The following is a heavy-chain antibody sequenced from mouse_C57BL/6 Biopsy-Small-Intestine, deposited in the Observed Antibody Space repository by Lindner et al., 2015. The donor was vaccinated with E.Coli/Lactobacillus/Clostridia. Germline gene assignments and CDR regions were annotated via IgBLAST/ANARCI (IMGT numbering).Heavy chain of an antibody. D-gene: IGHD2-4*01. Sequence: VQLQSLGRACEARAQSSCPAQLLASTLKNYYMHWVKQRTEQGLEWIGRIDPEDGETKYAPKFQGKATITADTSSNTAYLQLSSLTSEDTAVYYCASLDYDSFAYWGQGTLVTVSA. J-gene: IGHJ3*01. CDR3: ASLDYDSFAY. CDR2: IDPEDGET. CDR1: ASTLKNYY. V-gene: IGHV14-2*01.